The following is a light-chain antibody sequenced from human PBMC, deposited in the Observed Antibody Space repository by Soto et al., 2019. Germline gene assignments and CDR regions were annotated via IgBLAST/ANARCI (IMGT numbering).Light chain of an antibody. CDR2: DAS. V-gene: IGKV1-33*01. CDR1: QDITNY. Sequence: DIQMTQSPSSLSASVRDRVTITCQASQDITNYLNWYQQKPGKAPKLLICDASNLEPGVPSRFSGSVSGTDFTFTISRLQPEAIATYYCQQYDNLPFTFGPGTKVDIK. J-gene: IGKJ3*01. CDR3: QQYDNLPFT.